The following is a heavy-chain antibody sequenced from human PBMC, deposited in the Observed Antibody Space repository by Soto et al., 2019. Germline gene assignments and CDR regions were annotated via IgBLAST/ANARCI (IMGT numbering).Heavy chain of an antibody. CDR1: GYTLTELS. Sequence: ASVKLSCKVSGYTLTELSMHWVRQAPGKGLEWMGGFDPEDGETIYAQKFQGRVTMTTDTSTSTAYMELRSLRSDDTAVYYCASTPPTYYDFWSGYSSPFDYWGQGTLVTVSS. D-gene: IGHD3-3*01. CDR3: ASTPPTYYDFWSGYSSPFDY. J-gene: IGHJ4*02. V-gene: IGHV1-24*01. CDR2: FDPEDGET.